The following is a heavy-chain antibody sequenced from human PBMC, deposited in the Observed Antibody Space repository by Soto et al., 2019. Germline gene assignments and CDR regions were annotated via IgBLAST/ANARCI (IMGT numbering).Heavy chain of an antibody. CDR2: ITPLFGTTA. Sequence: QVQLVQSGAEVKKPGSSVNVSCRASGGTFSTYTFSWVRQAPGQGLEWMGGITPLFGTTANYAQKFEGRVTIDADQSTRTAYMELRSLSAEYTDVYYCASWYYYASNGYDAAYWCQGTLVTVSS. CDR1: GGTFSTYT. CDR3: ASWYYYASNGYDAAY. V-gene: IGHV1-69*01. J-gene: IGHJ4*02. D-gene: IGHD3-22*01.